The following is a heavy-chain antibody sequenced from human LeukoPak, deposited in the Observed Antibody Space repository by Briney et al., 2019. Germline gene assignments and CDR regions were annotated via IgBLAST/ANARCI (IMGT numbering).Heavy chain of an antibody. V-gene: IGHV3-23*01. D-gene: IGHD1-26*01. CDR1: GFTFSSYG. CDR2: ISGSAYNT. Sequence: GGSLRLSCAASGFTFSSYGMSWVRQAPDKGLEWVATISGSAYNTYYADSVKGRFTISRDNSANTVFLHMSSLRAEDTALYYCAKHSGSYFIYYVDSWGQGTLVTVSS. CDR3: AKHSGSYFIYYVDS. J-gene: IGHJ4*02.